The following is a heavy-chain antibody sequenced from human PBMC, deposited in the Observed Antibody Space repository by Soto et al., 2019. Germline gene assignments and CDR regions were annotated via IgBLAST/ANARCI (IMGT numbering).Heavy chain of an antibody. D-gene: IGHD6-13*01. J-gene: IGHJ4*02. Sequence: QVQLQESAPGLVKPSQTLSLTCTVSGGSISSGGYYWGWIRQHPGKGLEWSGYIYYSGSTYYNPSLKSRVTISVDTSKSQFSLKLSSVTAADTAVYYCARGNPNIAAAVRIRGIFDYWGQGTLVTVSS. CDR1: GGSISSGGYY. CDR2: IYYSGST. CDR3: ARGNPNIAAAVRIRGIFDY. V-gene: IGHV4-31*03.